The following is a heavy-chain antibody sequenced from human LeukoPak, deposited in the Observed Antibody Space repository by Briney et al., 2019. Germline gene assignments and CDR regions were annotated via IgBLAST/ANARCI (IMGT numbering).Heavy chain of an antibody. Sequence: ASVKVSFKASVYTFTGYYMDWVGQAPGRGGEWMGWINPNSGGTNYAQKFQGRVTMTRDTSISTAYMELSRLRSDDTAVYYCASNPQGDAFDIWGQGTMVTVSS. CDR3: ASNPQGDAFDI. J-gene: IGHJ3*02. V-gene: IGHV1-2*02. CDR2: INPNSGGT. CDR1: VYTFTGYY.